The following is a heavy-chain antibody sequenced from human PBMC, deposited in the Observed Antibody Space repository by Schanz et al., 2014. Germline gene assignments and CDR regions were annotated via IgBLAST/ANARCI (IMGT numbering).Heavy chain of an antibody. D-gene: IGHD6-6*01. CDR1: GDSISSGSYY. Sequence: QVQLQESGPGLVRPSQTLSLTCTVSGDSISSGSYYWSWIRQHPGKGLEWIGYIYFNGITYYKPTLKGRRIISVDTSKSQFALKLSSVTAADTAVYCCARVGRSSSSPHGSSGDYWGQGTLVTVSS. CDR3: ARVGRSSSSPHGSSGDY. J-gene: IGHJ4*02. V-gene: IGHV4-31*03. CDR2: IYFNGIT.